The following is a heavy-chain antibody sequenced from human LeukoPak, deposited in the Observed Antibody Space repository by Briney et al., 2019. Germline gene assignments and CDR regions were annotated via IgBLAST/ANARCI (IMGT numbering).Heavy chain of an antibody. V-gene: IGHV3-7*05. Sequence: GGSLRLSCAASGCTFSSYWMSWVRQAPGKGLEWVANIKQDGSEKYYVDSVKGRFTISRDNAKNSLYLQMNSLRAEDTAVYYCARAIAAYCGYYYYYYDMDVWGQGTTVTVSS. CDR1: GCTFSSYW. CDR2: IKQDGSEK. D-gene: IGHD2-21*01. CDR3: ARAIAAYCGYYYYYYDMDV. J-gene: IGHJ6*02.